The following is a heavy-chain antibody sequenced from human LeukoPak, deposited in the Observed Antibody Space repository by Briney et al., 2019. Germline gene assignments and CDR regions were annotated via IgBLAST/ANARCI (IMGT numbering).Heavy chain of an antibody. J-gene: IGHJ5*02. V-gene: IGHV1-69*13. CDR2: IIPIFGTA. Sequence: SVKVSCKASGGTFSSYAISWVRQAPGQGLEWMGGIIPIFGTANYAQEFQGRVTITADESTSTAYMELSSLRSEDTAVYYCARGKGDYYDSSGYYYWFDPWGQGTLVTVSS. D-gene: IGHD3-22*01. CDR1: GGTFSSYA. CDR3: ARGKGDYYDSSGYYYWFDP.